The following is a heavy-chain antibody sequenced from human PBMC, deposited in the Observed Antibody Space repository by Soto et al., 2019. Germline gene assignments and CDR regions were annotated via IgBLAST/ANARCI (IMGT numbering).Heavy chain of an antibody. CDR2: ISNDGSST. D-gene: IGHD3-22*01. Sequence: EVQLVESGGGLVQPGGSRRLSCAASGFTSSSYWIHWVRQAPGKGLVWVSRISNDGSSTNYADSVKGRFTISRDNAKNTVYLQMNSLRAEDTAVYYCARDTYYYDSSDHFSADAFDIWGQGTMVTVSS. CDR3: ARDTYYYDSSDHFSADAFDI. J-gene: IGHJ3*02. V-gene: IGHV3-74*01. CDR1: GFTSSSYW.